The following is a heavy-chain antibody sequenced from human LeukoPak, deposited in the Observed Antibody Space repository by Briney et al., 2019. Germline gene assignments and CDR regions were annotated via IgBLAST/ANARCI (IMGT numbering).Heavy chain of an antibody. Sequence: PGGSLRLSCAASGFTFSAYWMHWVRHAPGKGLVWVSSISSSSSYIYYADSVKGRFTISRDNAKNSLYLQMNSLRAEDTAVYYCARDQSGSYWGHYYMDVWGKGTTVTISS. CDR1: GFTFSAYW. V-gene: IGHV3-21*01. J-gene: IGHJ6*03. CDR2: ISSSSSYI. D-gene: IGHD1-26*01. CDR3: ARDQSGSYWGHYYMDV.